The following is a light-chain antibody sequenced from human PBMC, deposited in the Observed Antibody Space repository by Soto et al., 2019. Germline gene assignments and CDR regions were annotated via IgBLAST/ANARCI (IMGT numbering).Light chain of an antibody. CDR3: QQSYALPLT. Sequence: DIQMTQSPSSLSASIGDRVTITCRASQNIIRYLNWYQQKPGKAPKLLIYAASSLQTGVSSRFSGSGSGADFTLTVSSLQPEDFATYYCQQSYALPLTFGGGTKVEIK. CDR2: AAS. J-gene: IGKJ4*01. CDR1: QNIIRY. V-gene: IGKV1-39*01.